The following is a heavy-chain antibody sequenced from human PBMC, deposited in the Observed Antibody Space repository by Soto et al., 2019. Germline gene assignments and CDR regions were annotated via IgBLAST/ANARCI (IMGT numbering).Heavy chain of an antibody. CDR2: STPIFGTT. D-gene: IGHD6-13*01. CDR1: GGTFSNYA. V-gene: IGHV1-69*01. CDR3: ARPYSSSWPPYYFYGMEV. J-gene: IGHJ6*02. Sequence: QVQLVQSGAEVKKPGSSVKVSCKASGGTFSNYAISWVRQAPGQGLEWMGGSTPIFGTTDYPQRFQGRVTITADESTSTAYLALSSLRSEDTDVYDCARPYSSSWPPYYFYGMEVWGQGTTVTVSS.